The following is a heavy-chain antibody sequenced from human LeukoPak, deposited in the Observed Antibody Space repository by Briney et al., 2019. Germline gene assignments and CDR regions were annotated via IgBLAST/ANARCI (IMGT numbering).Heavy chain of an antibody. CDR3: AKDGGHRYFDWLSSDPNRNYFDY. V-gene: IGHV3-23*01. Sequence: SGGSLRLSCAASGFTFSSYAMSWVRQAPGKGLEWVSAISGSGGSTYYADSVKGRFTISRDNSKNTLYLQMNSLRAEDTAVYYCAKDGGHRYFDWLSSDPNRNYFDYWGQGTLVTVSS. CDR2: ISGSGGST. CDR1: GFTFSSYA. J-gene: IGHJ4*02. D-gene: IGHD3-9*01.